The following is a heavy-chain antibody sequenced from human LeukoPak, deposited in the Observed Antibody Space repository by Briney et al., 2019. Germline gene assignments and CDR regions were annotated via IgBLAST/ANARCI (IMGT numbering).Heavy chain of an antibody. CDR2: IYYSGST. V-gene: IGHV4-59*12. D-gene: IGHD5-12*01. CDR1: GGSISSYY. Sequence: SETLSLTCTVSGGSISSYYWSWIRQPPGKGLEWIGYIYYSGSTNYNPSLKSRVTISVDTSKNQFSLKLSSVTAADTAVYYCASHDSGYDPYFDYWGQGTLVTVSS. J-gene: IGHJ4*02. CDR3: ASHDSGYDPYFDY.